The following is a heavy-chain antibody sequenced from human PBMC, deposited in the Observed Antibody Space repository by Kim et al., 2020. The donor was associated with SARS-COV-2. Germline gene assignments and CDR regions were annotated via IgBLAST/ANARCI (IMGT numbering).Heavy chain of an antibody. Sequence: NPTPKSQVTVSVDTSKNQFSPKLSSVTAADTAVYYCARVRSFFGVVSNFDYWGQGTLVTVSS. J-gene: IGHJ4*02. D-gene: IGHD3-3*01. V-gene: IGHV4-31*01. CDR3: ARVRSFFGVVSNFDY.